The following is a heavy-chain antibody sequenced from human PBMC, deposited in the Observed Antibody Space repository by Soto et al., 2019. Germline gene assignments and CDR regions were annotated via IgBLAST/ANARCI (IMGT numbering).Heavy chain of an antibody. CDR2: ISGSGGST. CDR1: GFTFSSYA. CDR3: AKWAKRSPFDP. J-gene: IGHJ5*02. Sequence: PGGSLRLSCAASGFTFSSYAMTWARQAPGKGLEWVSAISGSGGSTYYADSVKGRFTISRDSSKNTLYLQMNSLRVEDTAVYYCAKWAKRSPFDPWGQGTLVTVSS. V-gene: IGHV3-23*01.